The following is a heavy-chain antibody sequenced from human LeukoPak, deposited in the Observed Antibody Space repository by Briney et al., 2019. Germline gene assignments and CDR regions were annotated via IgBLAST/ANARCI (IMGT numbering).Heavy chain of an antibody. D-gene: IGHD2-21*01. CDR3: ARDSPLLWWD. J-gene: IGHJ4*02. V-gene: IGHV1-2*02. CDR1: GGTFSSYA. Sequence: GASVKVSCKASGGTFSSYAISWVRQAPGQGLEWMGRINPNSGGTNYAQKFQGRVTMTRDTSISTAYMELSRLRSDDTAVYYCARDSPLLWWDWGQGTLVTVSS. CDR2: INPNSGGT.